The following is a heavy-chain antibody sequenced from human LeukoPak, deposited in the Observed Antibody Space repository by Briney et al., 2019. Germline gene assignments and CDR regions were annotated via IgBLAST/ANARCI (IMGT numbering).Heavy chain of an antibody. CDR2: FDPEDGET. CDR3: ARDLSEQQLTPFDY. CDR1: GYTLTELS. Sequence: GASVKVSCKVSGYTLTELSMHWVRQAPGKGLEWMGGFDPEDGETIYAQKFQGRVTMTEDTSTDTAYMELSSLRSEDTAVYYCARDLSEQQLTPFDYWGQGTLVTVSS. J-gene: IGHJ4*02. V-gene: IGHV1-24*01. D-gene: IGHD6-13*01.